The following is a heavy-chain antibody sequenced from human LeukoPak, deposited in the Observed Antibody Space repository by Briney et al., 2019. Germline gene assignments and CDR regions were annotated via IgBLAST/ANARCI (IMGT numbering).Heavy chain of an antibody. V-gene: IGHV4-4*09. Sequence: PSETLSLTCSGSAGSIGSYYWSWIRQPPAKGLEWIGYFYTTGGTNYNPSLKSRVTMSLDTSRNQFSLRLTSVTAADTAVYYCARHVKNYYPNYWGQGILVTVSS. CDR3: ARHVKNYYPNY. CDR2: FYTTGGT. CDR1: AGSIGSYY. D-gene: IGHD1-26*01. J-gene: IGHJ4*02.